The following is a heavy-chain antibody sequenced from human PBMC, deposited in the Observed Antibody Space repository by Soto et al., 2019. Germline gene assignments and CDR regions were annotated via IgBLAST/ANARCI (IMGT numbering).Heavy chain of an antibody. CDR1: GGSVTLTSYY. CDR3: ARKGTGNSRWFDP. D-gene: IGHD3-10*01. CDR2: VYSRGST. Sequence: PSETLSLTCSVSGGSVTLTSYYWGWIRQPPGKGLEWIGNVYSRGSTNYNPSLKSRVTIYVDTSKNQFSLSLKSVTAADTAVYYCARKGTGNSRWFDPWGRGTQVTVSS. V-gene: IGHV4-39*07. J-gene: IGHJ5*02.